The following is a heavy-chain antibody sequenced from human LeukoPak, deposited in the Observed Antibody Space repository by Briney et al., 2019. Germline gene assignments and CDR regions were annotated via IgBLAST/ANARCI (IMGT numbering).Heavy chain of an antibody. CDR2: IYSGGST. CDR3: ARPRSITGPFDY. CDR1: GFTVSGHF. J-gene: IGHJ4*02. D-gene: IGHD1-14*01. V-gene: IGHV3-53*01. Sequence: GGSLRLSCAASGFTVSGHFMSWVRQAPGKGLEWVSLIYSGGSTYYADSVKGRFTISRDNSQNKLYLQLNNLRAEDTAVYYCARPRSITGPFDYWGQGTLVTVSS.